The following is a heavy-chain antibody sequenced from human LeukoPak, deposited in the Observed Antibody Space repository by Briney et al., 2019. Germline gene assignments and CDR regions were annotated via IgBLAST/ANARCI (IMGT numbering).Heavy chain of an antibody. J-gene: IGHJ4*02. D-gene: IGHD6-13*01. V-gene: IGHV4-39*01. CDR3: ARHRISHSSWYYYNIEYHY. CDR1: GGSISSSSYY. Sequence: PSETLSLTCTVSGGSISSSSYYCGWIRQPPGKGLEWIGSIYYSGSTYYNPSLKSRVTISVDTSKNQFSLKLSSVTAADTAVYYCARHRISHSSWYYYNIEYHYWGQGTLVTVSS. CDR2: IYYSGST.